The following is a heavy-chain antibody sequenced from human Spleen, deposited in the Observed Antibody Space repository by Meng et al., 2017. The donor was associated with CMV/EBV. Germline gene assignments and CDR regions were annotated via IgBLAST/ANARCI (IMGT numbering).Heavy chain of an antibody. Sequence: GGSLRLSCAASGFTFSSYSMNWVRQAPGKGLEWVSSISSSSDYIYYADSVKGRFTISRDNAKNSLYLQMNSLRAEDTAVYYCAKYSAVGERLYYFDYWGQGTLVTVSS. J-gene: IGHJ4*02. V-gene: IGHV3-21*04. D-gene: IGHD2-21*01. CDR2: ISSSSDYI. CDR3: AKYSAVGERLYYFDY. CDR1: GFTFSSYS.